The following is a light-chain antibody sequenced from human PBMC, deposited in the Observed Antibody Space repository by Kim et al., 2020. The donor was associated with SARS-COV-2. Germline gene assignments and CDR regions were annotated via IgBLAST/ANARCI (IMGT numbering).Light chain of an antibody. V-gene: IGKV1-27*01. Sequence: GDRVTITCRASQGITNSLAWYQQKPGKVPQLLIYSASALQSGVPSRFSCSGSGTDFTLTISSLQPEDVATYYCQQYNSAPWTFGQGTKVDI. CDR3: QQYNSAPWT. J-gene: IGKJ1*01. CDR2: SAS. CDR1: QGITNS.